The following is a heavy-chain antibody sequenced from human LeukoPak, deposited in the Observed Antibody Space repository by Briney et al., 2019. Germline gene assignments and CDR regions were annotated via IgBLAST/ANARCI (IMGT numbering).Heavy chain of an antibody. CDR1: GGSISSYY. D-gene: IGHD6-19*01. CDR3: ATGRRQWPFDY. V-gene: IGHV4-59*01. Sequence: SETLSLTCTVSGGSISSYYWSWIRQPPGKGLEWIGYIYYSGSTNYNPSLKSRVTISVDTSKNQFSLKLSSVTAAGTAVYYCATGRRQWPFDYWGQGTLVTVSS. J-gene: IGHJ4*02. CDR2: IYYSGST.